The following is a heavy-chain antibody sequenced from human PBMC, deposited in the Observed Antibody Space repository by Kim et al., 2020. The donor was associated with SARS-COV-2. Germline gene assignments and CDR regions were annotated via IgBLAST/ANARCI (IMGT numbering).Heavy chain of an antibody. V-gene: IGHV3-48*03. CDR3: ARELRFLEWLPGPYYYYGMDV. CDR2: ISSSGTTI. D-gene: IGHD3-3*01. Sequence: GGSLRLSCAASGFTFSSYEMNWVRQAPGKGLEWVSYISSSGTTIYYADSVTGRFTISRDNAKNSLYLQMTSLRAEDTAVYYCARELRFLEWLPGPYYYYGMDVWGQGTTVTVSS. J-gene: IGHJ6*02. CDR1: GFTFSSYE.